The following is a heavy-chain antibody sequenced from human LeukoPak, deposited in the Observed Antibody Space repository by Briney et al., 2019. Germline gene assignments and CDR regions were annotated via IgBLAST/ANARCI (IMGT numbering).Heavy chain of an antibody. CDR1: GFTFSNYA. Sequence: GGSLRLSCAASGFTFSNYAMSWVRQAPGKGLEWVSAIVGSGGSTYYADSVKGRFTISRDNSKNTLFLQMNSLRVEDTALYYCSKWGDYDVMTGYYDSDFWGQGILVTVSS. CDR3: SKWGDYDVMTGYYDSDF. J-gene: IGHJ4*02. D-gene: IGHD3-9*01. V-gene: IGHV3-23*01. CDR2: IVGSGGST.